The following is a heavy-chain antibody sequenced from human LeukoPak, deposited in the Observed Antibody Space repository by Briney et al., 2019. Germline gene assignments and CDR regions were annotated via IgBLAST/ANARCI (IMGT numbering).Heavy chain of an antibody. V-gene: IGHV4-59*01. Sequence: SETLSLTCTVSGGSISSYYWSWIRQPPGKGLEWIGYIYYSGSTNYNPSLKSRVTISVDTSKNQFSLKLSSVTAADTAVYYCARGGPYYDSSGYYRGDYFDYWGQGTLVTVSS. CDR3: ARGGPYYDSSGYYRGDYFDY. D-gene: IGHD3-22*01. CDR1: GGSISSYY. CDR2: IYYSGST. J-gene: IGHJ4*02.